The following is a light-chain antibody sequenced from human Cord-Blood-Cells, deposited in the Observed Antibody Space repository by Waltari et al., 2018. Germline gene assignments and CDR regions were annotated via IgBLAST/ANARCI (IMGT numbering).Light chain of an antibody. Sequence: QSALTQPPSASGPPGQSVTISCTGTSSDVGGYNYVSWYQQHPGKAPKLMIYEVSKRPSGVPDRFSGSKSGSTAALTVSGLQAEDEADYYCSSYAGSNNFVVFGGGTKLTVL. V-gene: IGLV2-8*01. J-gene: IGLJ2*01. CDR2: EVS. CDR1: SSDVGGYNY. CDR3: SSYAGSNNFVV.